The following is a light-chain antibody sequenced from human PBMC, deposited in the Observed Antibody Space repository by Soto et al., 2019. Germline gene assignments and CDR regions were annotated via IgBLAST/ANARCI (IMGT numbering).Light chain of an antibody. CDR2: KAS. CDR3: QQFSNYWT. Sequence: GDRVTIPCRASQSISNFLAWYQQKPGKAPKLLIYKASTLQSGVPSRFSGSGSGTEFTLTISSLQPDDFATYYCQQFSNYWTFGQGTRVEIK. CDR1: QSISNF. J-gene: IGKJ1*01. V-gene: IGKV1-5*03.